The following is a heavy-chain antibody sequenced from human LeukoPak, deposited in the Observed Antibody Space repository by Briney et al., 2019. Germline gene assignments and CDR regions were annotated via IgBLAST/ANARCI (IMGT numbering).Heavy chain of an antibody. CDR3: ARELGGMTAPPVFGH. V-gene: IGHV3-30*02. Sequence: GGSLRLSCTASGFSFSSYGMHWVHQAPGKGLEWVAFIRSDGNNQYYADSAKGRFTISRDRSKNTVYLELNRLTPDDTAVFYCARELGGMTAPPVFGHWGQGTLVTVSS. D-gene: IGHD6-13*01. CDR2: IRSDGNNQ. CDR1: GFSFSSYG. J-gene: IGHJ4*02.